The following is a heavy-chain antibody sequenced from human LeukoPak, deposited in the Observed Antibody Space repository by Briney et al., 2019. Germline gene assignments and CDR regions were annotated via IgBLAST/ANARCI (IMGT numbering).Heavy chain of an antibody. D-gene: IGHD5-24*01. Sequence: PGGSVRLSCAASGFTFSDYSMNWVRQAPGKGLEWISYIGIDSGNTNYADSVKGRFTISGDKAKDSLYLQMNSLRVEDTAVYYCARDYKYAFDNWGQGALVTVSS. CDR1: GFTFSDYS. V-gene: IGHV3-48*01. CDR2: IGIDSGNT. J-gene: IGHJ4*02. CDR3: ARDYKYAFDN.